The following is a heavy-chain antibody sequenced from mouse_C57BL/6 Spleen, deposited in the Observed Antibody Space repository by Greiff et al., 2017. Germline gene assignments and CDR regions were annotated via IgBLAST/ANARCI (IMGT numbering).Heavy chain of an antibody. CDR1: GYTFTSYW. Sequence: QVQLQQPGAELVKPGASVKLSCKASGYTFTSYWMHWVKQRPGQGLEWIGMIHPNSGSTNYNEKFKSKATLTVDKSTSTAYMQHSSLTSEDSAVYYCATPRSDGYYYDMDYWGQGTSVTVSS. V-gene: IGHV1-64*01. CDR3: ATPRSDGYYYDMDY. CDR2: IHPNSGST. D-gene: IGHD2-3*01. J-gene: IGHJ4*01.